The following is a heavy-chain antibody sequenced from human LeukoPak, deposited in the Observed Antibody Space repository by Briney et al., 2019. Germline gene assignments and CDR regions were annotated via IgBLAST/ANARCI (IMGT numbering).Heavy chain of an antibody. CDR2: IIRSGST. CDR1: GASFSDYS. Sequence: SETLSLTCEVSGASFSDYSWNWIRQPPGKGLEWIGEIIRSGSTNYNPSLKSRLTISLDTSKNQMSLRLNSVTAADTAVYYCARRVGRWFGERAYYYNYMDVWGKGTTVTISS. V-gene: IGHV4-34*12. CDR3: ARRVGRWFGERAYYYNYMDV. J-gene: IGHJ6*03. D-gene: IGHD3-10*01.